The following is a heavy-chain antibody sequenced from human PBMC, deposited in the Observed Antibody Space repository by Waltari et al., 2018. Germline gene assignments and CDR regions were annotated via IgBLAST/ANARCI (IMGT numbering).Heavy chain of an antibody. D-gene: IGHD4-17*01. V-gene: IGHV3-48*03. CDR3: ARETLRWNFDY. Sequence: EVQLVESGGGLVQPGGSLRLSCAASGFTFSSYEMNWVRQAPGKGVEWVSYISSSGSTIYYADSVKGRFTISRDNAKNSLYLQMNSLRAEDTAVYYCARETLRWNFDYWGQGTLVTVSS. CDR2: ISSSGSTI. CDR1: GFTFSSYE. J-gene: IGHJ4*02.